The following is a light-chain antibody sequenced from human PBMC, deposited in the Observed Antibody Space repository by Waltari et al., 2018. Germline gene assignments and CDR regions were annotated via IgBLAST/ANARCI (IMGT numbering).Light chain of an antibody. V-gene: IGLV3-27*01. Sequence: SFELTQTSSLSVSPGQTVRITCLGDVLAKKYARWFQQKPGQAHVLIISRDTERPSGIPERFSGSSSGNTVTLTIRGAQAEDEADYYCYAAADNNLGVFGGGTKVTVL. CDR3: YAAADNNLGV. J-gene: IGLJ3*02. CDR2: RDT. CDR1: VLAKKY.